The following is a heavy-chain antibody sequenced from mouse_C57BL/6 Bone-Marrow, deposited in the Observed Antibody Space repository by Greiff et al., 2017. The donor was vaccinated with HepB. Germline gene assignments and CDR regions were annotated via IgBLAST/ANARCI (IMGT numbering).Heavy chain of an antibody. V-gene: IGHV1-59*01. D-gene: IGHD2-4*01. Sequence: QVQLQQPGAELVRPGTSVKLSCKASGYTFTSYWMHWVKQRPGQGLEWIGVIDPSDSYTNYNQKFKGKATLTVDKSSSKAYMQLSSLTSEDSAVYYCARSRDYDGRFAYWGQGTLVTVSA. J-gene: IGHJ3*01. CDR3: ARSRDYDGRFAY. CDR1: GYTFTSYW. CDR2: IDPSDSYT.